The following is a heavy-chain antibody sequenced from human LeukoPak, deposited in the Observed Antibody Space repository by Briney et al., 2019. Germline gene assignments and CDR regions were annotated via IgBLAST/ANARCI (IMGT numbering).Heavy chain of an antibody. CDR2: IYPGDSDT. Sequence: GESLKISCKGSGYSLTSQWIGWVRQLPGKGLEWMGIIYPGDSDTRYSPSFQGQVTISADKSISTAYLQWSSLKATDTAMFYCARHTSGGFFDPWGQGTLVTVSS. CDR1: GYSLTSQW. J-gene: IGHJ5*02. D-gene: IGHD2-15*01. CDR3: ARHTSGGFFDP. V-gene: IGHV5-51*01.